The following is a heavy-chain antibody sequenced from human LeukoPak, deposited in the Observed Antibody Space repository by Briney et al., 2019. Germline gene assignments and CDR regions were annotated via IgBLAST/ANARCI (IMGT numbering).Heavy chain of an antibody. D-gene: IGHD5-18*01. V-gene: IGHV1-18*01. Sequence: ASVKVSCKASGYTFTSYGISWVRQAPGQGLEWMGWITAYNDNTYYAQKLQGRVTMTTDTSTSTAYMELRSLRSDDTAVYYCARKLDQLWLGMDVWGKGTTVTISS. CDR2: ITAYNDNT. CDR1: GYTFTSYG. J-gene: IGHJ6*04. CDR3: ARKLDQLWLGMDV.